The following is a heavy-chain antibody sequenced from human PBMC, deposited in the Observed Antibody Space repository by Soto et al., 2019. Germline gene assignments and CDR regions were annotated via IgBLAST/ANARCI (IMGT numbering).Heavy chain of an antibody. V-gene: IGHV4-34*01. D-gene: IGHD1-20*01. CDR1: GGSFSGYY. CDR2: INHSGST. CDR3: ARGRTLITGTSLDY. Sequence: SETLSLTCAVYGGSFSGYYWTWIGQPPGKGLEWIGEINHSGSTNYKPSLRSRVTISVDTSKNQLSLKVNSVTAADTAVYYCARGRTLITGTSLDYWGQGTLVTVSS. J-gene: IGHJ4*02.